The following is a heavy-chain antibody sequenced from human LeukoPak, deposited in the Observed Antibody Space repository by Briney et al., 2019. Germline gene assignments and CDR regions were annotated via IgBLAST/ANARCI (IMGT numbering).Heavy chain of an antibody. CDR3: AKATGTLDN. J-gene: IGHJ4*02. D-gene: IGHD1/OR15-1a*01. CDR2: ISNSDGNT. CDR1: GFTFSSYA. V-gene: IGHV3-23*01. Sequence: PGGSLRLSCATSGFTFSSYAMSWVRQAPGKGLEWVSTISNSDGNTYYADSVKGRFTISRDNSNNTLYLQMNSLTADDTAIYYCAKATGTLDNWGQGALVTVSS.